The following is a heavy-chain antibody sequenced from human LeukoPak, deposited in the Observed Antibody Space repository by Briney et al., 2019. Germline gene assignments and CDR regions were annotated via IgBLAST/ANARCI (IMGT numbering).Heavy chain of an antibody. D-gene: IGHD6-19*01. Sequence: SETLSLTCTVSGDSISIYYWSWIRQPPGKGLEWIGYIYNSGSTNYNPSLKSRVTISVDTSKNQFSLKLSSVTAADTAVYYCARDRSGWYKNWFDPWGQGTLVTVPS. CDR3: ARDRSGWYKNWFDP. CDR2: IYNSGST. J-gene: IGHJ5*02. CDR1: GDSISIYY. V-gene: IGHV4-59*01.